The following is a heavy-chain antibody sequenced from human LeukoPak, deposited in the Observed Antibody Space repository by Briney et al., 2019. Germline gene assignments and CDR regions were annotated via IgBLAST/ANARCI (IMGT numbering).Heavy chain of an antibody. D-gene: IGHD4-17*01. Sequence: GGSLRLSCAASGFTFSSYSMNWVRDAPGKGLEGVSSISSRSSYIYYADSVKGRFTISRDNAKNSLYLQMNSLRAEDTAVYYCARDRDAVTTGIFDYWGQGTLVTVSS. CDR2: ISSRSSYI. CDR1: GFTFSSYS. J-gene: IGHJ4*02. V-gene: IGHV3-21*01. CDR3: ARDRDAVTTGIFDY.